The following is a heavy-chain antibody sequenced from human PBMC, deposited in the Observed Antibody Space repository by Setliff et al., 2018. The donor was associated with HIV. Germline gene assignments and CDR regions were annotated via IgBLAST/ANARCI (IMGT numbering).Heavy chain of an antibody. J-gene: IGHJ4*02. Sequence: PGGSLRLSCAASGFTFDDYAMHWVRQAPGKGLEWVSGISWNSGNIAYADSVKGRFTISRDNAKNSLYLQVSSLRTEDTALYYCAKEPVRGYDSSGYYDYWGQGTLVTVSS. CDR3: AKEPVRGYDSSGYYDY. CDR1: GFTFDDYA. CDR2: ISWNSGNI. D-gene: IGHD3-22*01. V-gene: IGHV3-9*01.